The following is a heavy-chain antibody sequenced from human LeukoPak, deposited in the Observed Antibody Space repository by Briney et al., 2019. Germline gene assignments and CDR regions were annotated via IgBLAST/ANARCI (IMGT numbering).Heavy chain of an antibody. CDR1: GFTFSSYE. CDR3: ARDRDVWGSYRYYAGHFDY. Sequence: GGSLRLSCAASGFTFSSYEVNWVRQAPGKGLEWVSYISSSGSTIYYADSVKGRFTISRDNAKNSLYLQMNSLRAEDTAVYYCARDRDVWGSYRYYAGHFDYWGQGTLVTVSS. D-gene: IGHD3-16*02. J-gene: IGHJ4*02. CDR2: ISSSGSTI. V-gene: IGHV3-48*03.